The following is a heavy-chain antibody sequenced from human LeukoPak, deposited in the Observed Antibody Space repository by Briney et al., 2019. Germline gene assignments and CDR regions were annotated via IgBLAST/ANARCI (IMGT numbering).Heavy chain of an antibody. Sequence: SVKVSCKASGGTFSSYAISWVRQAPGQGLGWMGRIIPIFGTANYAQKFQGRVTSTTDESTSTAYMELSSLRSEDTAVYYCARDEYCGGDCYSVVWGQGTLVTVSS. V-gene: IGHV1-69*05. J-gene: IGHJ4*02. CDR1: GGTFSSYA. D-gene: IGHD2-21*02. CDR2: IIPIFGTA. CDR3: ARDEYCGGDCYSVV.